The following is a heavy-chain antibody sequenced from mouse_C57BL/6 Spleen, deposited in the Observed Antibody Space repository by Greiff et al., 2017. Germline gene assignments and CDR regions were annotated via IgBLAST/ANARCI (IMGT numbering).Heavy chain of an antibody. Sequence: QVQLQQPGAELVRPGTSVKLSCKASGYTFTSYWMHWVKQRPGQGLEWIGVIDPSDSYTNYNQKFKGKATLTVDTSSSTAYMQLSSLTSEDSAVYYGASYYSGSSYDYAMDYWGQGTSVTVAS. CDR2: IDPSDSYT. CDR1: GYTFTSYW. D-gene: IGHD1-1*01. CDR3: ASYYSGSSYDYAMDY. J-gene: IGHJ4*01. V-gene: IGHV1-59*01.